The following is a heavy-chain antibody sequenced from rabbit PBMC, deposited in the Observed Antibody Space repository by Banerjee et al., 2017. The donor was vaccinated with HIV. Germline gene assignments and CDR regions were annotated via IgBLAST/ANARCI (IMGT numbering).Heavy chain of an antibody. V-gene: IGHV1S45*01. CDR3: AREQYAGYAGYGL. Sequence: EESGGGLVQPEGSLTLTCTASGFSFSSSYWICWVRQAPGKGLEWIGCIYAGNSGSTYYASWVNGRFSISRSTSLNTVTLQMTSLTAADTATYFCAREQYAGYAGYGLWGPGTLVTVS. CDR1: GFSFSSSYW. D-gene: IGHD7-1*01. CDR2: IYAGNSGST. J-gene: IGHJ3*01.